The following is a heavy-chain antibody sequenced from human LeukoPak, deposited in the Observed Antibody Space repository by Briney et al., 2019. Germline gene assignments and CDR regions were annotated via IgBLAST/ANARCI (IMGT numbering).Heavy chain of an antibody. CDR3: ARTTVVMAPQHFPY. CDR2: ISYDGSNK. D-gene: IGHD4-23*01. J-gene: IGHJ4*02. V-gene: IGHV3-30-3*01. Sequence: GGSLRLSCAASGFTFNSYAMHWVRQAPGKGLEWVAVISYDGSNKYYADSVKGRFTISRDNSKNTLYLQMNSLRAEDTAVYYCARTTVVMAPQHFPYWGQGTLVTVSS. CDR1: GFTFNSYA.